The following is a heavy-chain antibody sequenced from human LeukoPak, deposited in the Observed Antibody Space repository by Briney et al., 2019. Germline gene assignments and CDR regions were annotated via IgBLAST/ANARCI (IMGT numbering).Heavy chain of an antibody. CDR1: GFTVSSTY. CDR2: IYSGGST. J-gene: IGHJ6*03. V-gene: IGHV3-53*01. Sequence: HSGGSLRLSCAASGFTVSSTYMSWVRQAPGKGLEWVSVIYSGGSTYYSDSVKGRFTISRDNSKNTLCLQMNSLRAEDTAVYYCARGRGAYYFYMDVWGKGTTVTVSS. CDR3: ARGRGAYYFYMDV. D-gene: IGHD3-16*01.